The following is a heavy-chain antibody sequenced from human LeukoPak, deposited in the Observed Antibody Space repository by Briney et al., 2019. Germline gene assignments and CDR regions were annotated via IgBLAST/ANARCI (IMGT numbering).Heavy chain of an antibody. CDR1: GYTFTGYY. J-gene: IGHJ6*02. V-gene: IGHV1-2*02. CDR3: ARWVSGGIAAAGTTLDYYGMDV. D-gene: IGHD6-13*01. Sequence: ASVKVSCKASGYTFTGYYMHWVRQAPGQGLEGMGWINPNSGGTNYAQKFQGRVTMTRDTSISTAYMELSRLRSDDTAVYYCARWVSGGIAAAGTTLDYYGMDVWGQGTTVTVSS. CDR2: INPNSGGT.